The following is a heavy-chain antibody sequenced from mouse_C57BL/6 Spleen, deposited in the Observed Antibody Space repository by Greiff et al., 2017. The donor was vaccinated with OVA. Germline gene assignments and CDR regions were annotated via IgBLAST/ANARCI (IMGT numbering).Heavy chain of an antibody. J-gene: IGHJ2*01. V-gene: IGHV5-16*01. CDR3: AREEKLLRHFDY. CDR1: GFTFSDYY. CDR2: INYDGSST. Sequence: EVMLVESEGGLVQPGSSMKLSCTASGFTFSDYYMAWVRQVPEKGLEWVANINYDGSSTYYLDSLKSRFIISRDNAKNILYLQMSSLKSEDTATYYCAREEKLLRHFDYWGQGTTLTVSS. D-gene: IGHD1-2*01.